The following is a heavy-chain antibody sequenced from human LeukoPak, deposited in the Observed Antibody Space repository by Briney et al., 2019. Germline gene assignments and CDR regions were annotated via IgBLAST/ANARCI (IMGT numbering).Heavy chain of an antibody. CDR2: INPSSGGT. Sequence: ASVKVSCKASGYTFTGCYIHWVRQAPGQGLEWMGWINPSSGGTNYAQKFQGRVTMTRDTSISTEYMELSSLRSDDTAVYYCARRYCSSTNCYTPGFDPWGQGTLVTVSS. CDR1: GYTFTGCY. CDR3: ARRYCSSTNCYTPGFDP. D-gene: IGHD2-2*02. V-gene: IGHV1-2*02. J-gene: IGHJ5*02.